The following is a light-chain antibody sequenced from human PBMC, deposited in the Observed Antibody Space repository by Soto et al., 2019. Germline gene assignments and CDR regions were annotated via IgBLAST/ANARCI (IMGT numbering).Light chain of an antibody. Sequence: EIIMTQSPATLSVSPGEGATLSCRTSHSISTNLAWYQHKRGQSPRLLVYGASTRATGVPARFSGSGSGAEFTLSISRLQAEDFAVYYCQQSNSWPTFGGGTKVEIK. V-gene: IGKV3-15*01. J-gene: IGKJ4*01. CDR1: HSISTN. CDR3: QQSNSWPT. CDR2: GAS.